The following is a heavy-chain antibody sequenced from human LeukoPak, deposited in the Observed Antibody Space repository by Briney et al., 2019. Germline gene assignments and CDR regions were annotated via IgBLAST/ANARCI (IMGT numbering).Heavy chain of an antibody. D-gene: IGHD5-24*01. J-gene: IGHJ4*02. CDR2: IIPIFGTA. Sequence: SVKVSCKASGGSFSSYAISWVRQAPGQGLEWMGGIIPIFGTANYAQKFQGRVTITTDESTSTASMELSSLRSEDTAVYYCARPKRDGYNYDFDYWGQGTLVTVSS. CDR3: ARPKRDGYNYDFDY. V-gene: IGHV1-69*05. CDR1: GGSFSSYA.